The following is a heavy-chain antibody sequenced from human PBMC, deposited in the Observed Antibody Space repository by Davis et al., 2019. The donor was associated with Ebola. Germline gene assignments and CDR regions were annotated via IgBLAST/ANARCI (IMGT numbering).Heavy chain of an antibody. Sequence: ASVKVSCKASGYTFTSYGISWVRHAPGHGLEWLGWMNPNSGNTVYAQKFQGRVTMTRNTSISTAYMELSSLRSEDTAVYYCARGWAVAYWGQGTLVTVSS. CDR3: ARGWAVAY. J-gene: IGHJ4*02. CDR2: MNPNSGNT. CDR1: GYTFTSYG. V-gene: IGHV1-8*02. D-gene: IGHD6-19*01.